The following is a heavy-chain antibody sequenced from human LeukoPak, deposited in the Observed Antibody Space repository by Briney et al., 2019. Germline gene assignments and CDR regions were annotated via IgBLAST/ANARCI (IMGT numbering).Heavy chain of an antibody. V-gene: IGHV1-69*13. J-gene: IGHJ4*02. CDR1: GYTFTSYG. Sequence: GASVKVSCKASGYTFTSYGISWVRQAPGQGLEWMGGIIPIFGTANYAQKFQGRVTITADESTSTAYMELSSLRSEDTAVYYCATGRDGYNYHLLIFDYWGQGTLVTVSS. CDR2: IIPIFGTA. D-gene: IGHD5-24*01. CDR3: ATGRDGYNYHLLIFDY.